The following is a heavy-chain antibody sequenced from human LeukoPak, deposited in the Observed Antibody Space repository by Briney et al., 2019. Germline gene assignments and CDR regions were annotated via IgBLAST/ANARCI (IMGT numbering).Heavy chain of an antibody. V-gene: IGHV3-30-3*01. CDR2: ISYDGSNK. J-gene: IGHJ4*02. Sequence: GGSLRLSCAASGFTFSSYAMHWVRQAPGKGLGWVAVISYDGSNKYYADSVKGRFTISRDNSKNTLYLQMNSLRAEDTAVYYCASGYYYVRDERRGYFDHWGQGTLVTVSS. CDR3: ASGYYYVRDERRGYFDH. D-gene: IGHD3-22*01. CDR1: GFTFSSYA.